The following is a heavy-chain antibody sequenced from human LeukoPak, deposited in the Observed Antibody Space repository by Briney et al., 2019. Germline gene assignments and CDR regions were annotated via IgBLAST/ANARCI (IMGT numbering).Heavy chain of an antibody. V-gene: IGHV3-23*01. CDR2: ISGSGGST. J-gene: IGHJ6*03. CDR3: AKDLVVPAASYYYYYYMDV. CDR1: GFTFSSYA. D-gene: IGHD2-2*01. Sequence: GGSLRLSCAASGFTFSSYAMSWVRQAPGKGLEWASAISGSGGSTYYADSVKGRFTISRDNSKNTLYLQMNSLRAEDTAVYYCAKDLVVPAASYYYYYYMDVWGKGTTVTVSS.